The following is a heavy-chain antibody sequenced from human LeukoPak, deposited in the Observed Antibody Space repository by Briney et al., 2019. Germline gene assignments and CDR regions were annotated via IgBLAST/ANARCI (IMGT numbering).Heavy chain of an antibody. CDR2: IYYSGST. D-gene: IGHD3-22*01. V-gene: IGHV4-39*02. J-gene: IGHJ4*02. CDR3: VRDGYDSSGYYELFFDY. Sequence: SETLSLTCTVSGGSISSSSYYWGWIRQPPGKGLEWIGSIYYSGSTYYNPSLKSRVTISVDTSKNQFSLKLSSVTPADTAVYYCVRDGYDSSGYYELFFDYWGQGTLVTVSS. CDR1: GGSISSSSYY.